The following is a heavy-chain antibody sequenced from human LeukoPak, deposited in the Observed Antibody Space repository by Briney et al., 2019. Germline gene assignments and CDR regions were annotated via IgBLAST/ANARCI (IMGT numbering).Heavy chain of an antibody. J-gene: IGHJ5*02. V-gene: IGHV4-34*01. CDR3: ARGSYDYIWGSYRSSFWFDP. Sequence: PSETLSLTCAVYGGSFSGYYWSWIRQPPGKGLEWIGEINHSGSTNYNPSLKSRVTISVDTSKNQFSLKLSSVTAADTAVYYCARGSYDYIWGSYRSSFWFDPWSQGTLVTVSS. CDR2: INHSGST. D-gene: IGHD3-16*02. CDR1: GGSFSGYY.